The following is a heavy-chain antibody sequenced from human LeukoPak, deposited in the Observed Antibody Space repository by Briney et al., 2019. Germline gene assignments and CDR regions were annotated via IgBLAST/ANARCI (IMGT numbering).Heavy chain of an antibody. CDR3: ARGYDFWSGYSRYFDY. CDR2: ISDIGSI. CDR1: GGSISSYY. D-gene: IGHD3-3*01. V-gene: IGHV4-59*12. Sequence: SETLSLTCTVSGGSISSYYWSWIRQPPGKGLEWIAYISDIGSINYNPSLKSRVTISLDTSKNQFSLKLSSVTAADTAVYYCARGYDFWSGYSRYFDYWGQGTLVTVSS. J-gene: IGHJ4*02.